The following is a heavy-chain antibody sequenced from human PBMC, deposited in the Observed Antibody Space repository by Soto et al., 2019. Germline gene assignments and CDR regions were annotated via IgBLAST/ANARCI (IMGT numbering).Heavy chain of an antibody. J-gene: IGHJ4*02. Sequence: SQTLSLTCAISGDSVSSSSSAWNWISQSPSRGLEWLGRTYYRSTWIHDYAVSVKSRIIINPDTSQNQFSLQLNSVTPDDTAVYYCARGLRPHFDYWGLGTLVTVSS. CDR2: TYYRSTWIH. D-gene: IGHD3-10*01. CDR3: ARGLRPHFDY. CDR1: GDSVSSSSSA. V-gene: IGHV6-1*01.